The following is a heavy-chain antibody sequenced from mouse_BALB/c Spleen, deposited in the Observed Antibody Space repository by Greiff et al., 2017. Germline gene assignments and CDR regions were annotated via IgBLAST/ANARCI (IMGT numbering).Heavy chain of an antibody. CDR2: IYPGSGST. CDR1: GYTFTSYW. J-gene: IGHJ4*01. V-gene: IGHV1S22*01. CDR3: TSGKYYGMDY. Sequence: LQQPGSELVRPGASVKLSCKASGYTFTSYWMHWVKQRPAQGLEWIGNIYPGSGSTNYDEKFKSKATLTVDTSSSTAYMQLSSLTSEDSAVYCCTSGKYYGMDYWGEGTSVTVAS.